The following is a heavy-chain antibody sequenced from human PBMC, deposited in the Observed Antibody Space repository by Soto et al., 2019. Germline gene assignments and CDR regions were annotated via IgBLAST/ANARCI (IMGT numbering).Heavy chain of an antibody. Sequence: PGRSLRLSCAASGFTFSSYGMHWVRQAPGKGLEWVAVISYDGSNKYYADSVKGRFTISRDNSKNTLYLQMNSLRAEDTAVYYCAKDLTRDTMIVVVPDFAYWGQGTLVTVSS. CDR1: GFTFSSYG. J-gene: IGHJ4*02. D-gene: IGHD3-22*01. V-gene: IGHV3-30*18. CDR2: ISYDGSNK. CDR3: AKDLTRDTMIVVVPDFAY.